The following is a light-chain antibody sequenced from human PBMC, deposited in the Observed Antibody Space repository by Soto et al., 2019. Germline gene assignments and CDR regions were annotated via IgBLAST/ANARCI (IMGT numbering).Light chain of an antibody. CDR2: DDS. CDR3: QVWESGRGV. Sequence: SYELTQPPSVSVAPRQTARITCGGNNIGGKSVHWYQQKPGQAPVLVVYDDSDRPSGIPERFSGSNSVNTATLTISRVAAGDEADYYCQVWESGRGVFGTGTKV. CDR1: NIGGKS. V-gene: IGLV3-21*02. J-gene: IGLJ1*01.